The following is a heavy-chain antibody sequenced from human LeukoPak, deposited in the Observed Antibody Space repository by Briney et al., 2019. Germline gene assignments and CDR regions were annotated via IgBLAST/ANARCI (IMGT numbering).Heavy chain of an antibody. D-gene: IGHD2-21*02. V-gene: IGHV3-9*01. J-gene: IGHJ3*02. Sequence: GRSLRLSCAASGFTFDDYAMHWVRHAPGKGLEWVSGISWNSGSIGYADSVKGRFTISRDNAKNSLYLQMNSLRAEDTALYYCASLVVVTAIQAFDIWGQGTMVTVSS. CDR2: ISWNSGSI. CDR1: GFTFDDYA. CDR3: ASLVVVTAIQAFDI.